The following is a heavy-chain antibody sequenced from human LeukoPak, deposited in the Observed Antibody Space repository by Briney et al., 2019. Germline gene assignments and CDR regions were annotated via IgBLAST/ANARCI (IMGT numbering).Heavy chain of an antibody. D-gene: IGHD2-15*01. CDR1: GYTFTICG. J-gene: IGHJ4*02. CDR2: ISAYNGNT. CDR3: ARDPAAGYCSGGSCYQPYDY. Sequence: GASVTVSFTASGYTFTICGISWVRQAPGQGLEWMGWISAYNGNTNYAQKLQGRVTMTTDTSTSTAYMELRSLRSDDTAVYYCARDPAAGYCSGGSCYQPYDYWGQGTLVSVSS. V-gene: IGHV1-18*01.